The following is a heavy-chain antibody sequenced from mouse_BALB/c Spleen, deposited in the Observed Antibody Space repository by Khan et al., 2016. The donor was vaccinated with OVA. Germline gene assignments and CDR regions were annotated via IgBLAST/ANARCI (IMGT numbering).Heavy chain of an antibody. CDR3: TEGLFLYYFDY. CDR1: FLTPRTSP. CDR2: ITTGGFT. D-gene: IGHD6-1*01. Sequence: LPCPASFLTPRTSPLSRPPNHTETSLDWAPSITTGGFTYYPDSVKGRFTISRDNARDILYLQMSSLRSEDTAIYYCTEGLFLYYFDYWGQGTTLTVSS. V-gene: IGHV5-6-5*01. J-gene: IGHJ2*01.